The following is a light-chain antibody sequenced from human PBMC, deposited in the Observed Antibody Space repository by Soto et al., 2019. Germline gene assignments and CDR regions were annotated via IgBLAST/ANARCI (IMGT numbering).Light chain of an antibody. CDR3: QQYNNWPRT. Sequence: EIVMTQSPATLSVSAVARATLSCRASQSVSSNLAWYQQKPGQAPRLLIYGASSRATGIPARFSGSGSGTEFTLTISSLQSEDFAVYYCQQYNNWPRTFGQGTKVDI. CDR2: GAS. V-gene: IGKV3D-15*01. CDR1: QSVSSN. J-gene: IGKJ1*01.